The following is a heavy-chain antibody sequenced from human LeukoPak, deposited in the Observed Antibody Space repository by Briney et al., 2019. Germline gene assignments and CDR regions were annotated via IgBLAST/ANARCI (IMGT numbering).Heavy chain of an antibody. CDR1: GFTVSSNY. V-gene: IGHV3-53*01. CDR3: ARDWRSSVYYYYMDV. D-gene: IGHD3-16*01. J-gene: IGHJ6*03. CDR2: TYSGGRT. Sequence: GGSLRLSCAASGFTVSSNYMSWVRQAPGEGLEWVSVTYSGGRTYYADSVKGRFTISRDNSKNTLYLQMNSLRAEDTAVYYCARDWRSSVYYYYMDVWGKGTTVTVSS.